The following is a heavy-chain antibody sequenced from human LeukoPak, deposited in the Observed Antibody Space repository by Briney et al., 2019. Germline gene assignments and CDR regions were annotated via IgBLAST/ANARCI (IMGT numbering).Heavy chain of an antibody. CDR2: IYTSGST. D-gene: IGHD6-13*01. CDR3: ASGEAAGFDY. J-gene: IGHJ4*02. CDR1: GGSISSYS. Sequence: PSETLSLTCTVSGGSISSYSWSWIRQPAGKGLEWIGRIYTSGSTNYNPSLKSRVTMSVDTSKNQSSLKLSSVTAADTAVHYCASGEAAGFDYWGQGTLVTVSS. V-gene: IGHV4-4*07.